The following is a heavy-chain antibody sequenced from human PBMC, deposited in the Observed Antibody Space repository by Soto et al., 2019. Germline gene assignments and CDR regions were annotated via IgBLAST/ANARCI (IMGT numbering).Heavy chain of an antibody. CDR3: AKGTIFGVVPEGYYFDY. Sequence: PGGSLRLSCAASGFTFDDYAMHWVRQAPGKGLEWVSGISWNSGSIGYADSVKGRFTISRDNAKNSLYLQMNSLRAEDTALYYCAKGTIFGVVPEGYYFDYWGQGTLVTVSS. CDR1: GFTFDDYA. D-gene: IGHD3-3*01. J-gene: IGHJ4*02. V-gene: IGHV3-9*01. CDR2: ISWNSGSI.